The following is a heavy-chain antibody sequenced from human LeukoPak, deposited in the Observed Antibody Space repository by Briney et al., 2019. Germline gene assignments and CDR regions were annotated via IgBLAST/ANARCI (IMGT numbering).Heavy chain of an antibody. Sequence: SETLSLTCTVSGGSISSYYWSWIRQPPGKGLEWIGYIYYSGSTNYNPSLKSRVTISVDTSKNQSSLKLSSVTAADTAVYYCARDGDSSSYNWFDPWGQGTLVTVSS. J-gene: IGHJ5*02. CDR1: GGSISSYY. D-gene: IGHD6-13*01. CDR3: ARDGDSSSYNWFDP. CDR2: IYYSGST. V-gene: IGHV4-59*01.